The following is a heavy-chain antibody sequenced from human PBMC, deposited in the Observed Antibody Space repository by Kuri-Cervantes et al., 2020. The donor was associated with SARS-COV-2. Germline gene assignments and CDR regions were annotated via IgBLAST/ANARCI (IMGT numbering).Heavy chain of an antibody. J-gene: IGHJ4*02. V-gene: IGHV1-69*05. D-gene: IGHD3-10*01. CDR1: GGTFSSYA. CDR3: ARDQYGSGGMGNY. CDR2: IIPIFGTA. Sequence: SVKVSCKASGGTFSSYAISWVRQAPGQGLEWMGGIIPIFGTANYAQKFQGRVTITTDESTSTAYMELSSLRSEETAVYYCARDQYGSGGMGNYWGQGTLVTVSS.